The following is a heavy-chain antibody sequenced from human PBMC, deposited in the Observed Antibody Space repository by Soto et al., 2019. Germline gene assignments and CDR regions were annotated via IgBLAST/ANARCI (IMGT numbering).Heavy chain of an antibody. CDR3: ARDLRIAAAEQDYYHYGMDV. J-gene: IGHJ6*02. Sequence: SETLSLTCTVSGGSISSSSYYWGWIRQPPGKGLEWIGYIYYSGSTNYNPSLKSRVTISVDTSKNQFSLKLSSVTAADTAVYYCARDLRIAAAEQDYYHYGMDVWGQGTTVTVSS. D-gene: IGHD6-25*01. CDR1: GGSISSSSYY. CDR2: IYYSGST. V-gene: IGHV4-61*05.